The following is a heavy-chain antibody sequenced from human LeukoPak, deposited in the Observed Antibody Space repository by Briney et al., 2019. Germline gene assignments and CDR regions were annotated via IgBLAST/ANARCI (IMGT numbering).Heavy chain of an antibody. CDR3: ARDTNNGLDV. CDR2: ISSSGRLM. V-gene: IGHV3-11*01. Sequence: GGSLRLSCAASGFTFSDYYINWIRQAPGKGLEWVSHISSSGRLMQYADSVKGRFTITRDNAQNFMSLQTNSLKPEDTAVYYCARDTNNGLDVWGRGTTVTVSS. CDR1: GFTFSDYY. D-gene: IGHD1-20*01. J-gene: IGHJ6*02.